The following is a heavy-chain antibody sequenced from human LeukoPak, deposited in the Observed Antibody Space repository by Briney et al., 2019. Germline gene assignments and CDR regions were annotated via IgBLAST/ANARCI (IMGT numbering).Heavy chain of an antibody. Sequence: GGSLRLSCAASGFTVSSNYMSWVRQAPGKGLEWVSVIYSGGSTYYADSVKGRFTISRDTSKNSQYLQMNSLNTVDTAVNDGARGAGDWGATQAGTYYYYGMDVWGQGTTVTVSS. CDR3: ARGAGDWGATQAGTYYYYGMDV. J-gene: IGHJ6*02. D-gene: IGHD3-16*01. CDR1: GFTVSSNY. CDR2: IYSGGST. V-gene: IGHV3-53*01.